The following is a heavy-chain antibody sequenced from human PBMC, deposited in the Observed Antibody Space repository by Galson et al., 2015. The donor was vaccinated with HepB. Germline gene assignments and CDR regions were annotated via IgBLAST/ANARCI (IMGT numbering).Heavy chain of an antibody. CDR2: IIPISGTA. V-gene: IGHV1-69*13. J-gene: IGHJ6*03. CDR1: GGTFSSYG. CDR3: AGRHYYSFYMDV. Sequence: SVKVSCKAPGGTFSSYGITWVRQAPGQGLEWMGGIIPISGTANNAQKFQGRVTITADESTTTAYMELSSLRSEDTAVYYCAGRHYYSFYMDVWGKGTTVTVSS. D-gene: IGHD3-10*01.